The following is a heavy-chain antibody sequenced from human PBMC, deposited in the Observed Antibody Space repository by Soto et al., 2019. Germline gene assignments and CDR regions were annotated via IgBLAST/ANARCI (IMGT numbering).Heavy chain of an antibody. CDR2: IYYSGST. Sequence: PTETLSLTCTVSGGSISSGDYYWSGIRHPPRKGLGWIGYIYYSGSTYSNPSLKSRVTISVDTSKNQFSLKLSSVTAADTAVYYCAVVHAGPAYYYYYGMNVWCQGTTVTVSS. D-gene: IGHD2-21*01. V-gene: IGHV4-30-4*01. CDR3: AVVHAGPAYYYYYGMNV. J-gene: IGHJ6*02. CDR1: GGSISSGDYY.